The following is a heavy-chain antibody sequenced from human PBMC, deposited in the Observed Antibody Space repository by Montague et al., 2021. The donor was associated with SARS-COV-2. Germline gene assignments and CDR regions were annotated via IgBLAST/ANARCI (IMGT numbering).Heavy chain of an antibody. Sequence: SETLSLTCTVSGGSISSRAYYWGWIRQPPGKGLEWLGNIYYSGSTYYNPSLKSRVTISVDTSKNQFSLTLNSVTASNTAVYYCARQLRNEGSRLVARYFYYSLDVWGQGTPITVSS. J-gene: IGHJ6*02. V-gene: IGHV4-39*01. CDR1: GGSISSRAYY. CDR3: ARQLRNEGSRLVARYFYYSLDV. D-gene: IGHD2-21*02. CDR2: IYYSGST.